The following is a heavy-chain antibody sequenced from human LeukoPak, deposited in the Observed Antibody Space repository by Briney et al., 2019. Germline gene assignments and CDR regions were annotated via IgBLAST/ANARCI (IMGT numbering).Heavy chain of an antibody. CDR2: IIPILGIA. CDR1: GGTFSSYA. V-gene: IGHV1-69*04. D-gene: IGHD6-6*01. Sequence: ASVKVSCKASGGTFSSYAISWVRQAPGQGLEWMGRIIPILGIANYAQKFQGRVTITTDESTSTAYMELSSLRSEDTAVYYCASSSIAARNYYYYYYMDVWGKGTTVTVSS. J-gene: IGHJ6*03. CDR3: ASSSIAARNYYYYYYMDV.